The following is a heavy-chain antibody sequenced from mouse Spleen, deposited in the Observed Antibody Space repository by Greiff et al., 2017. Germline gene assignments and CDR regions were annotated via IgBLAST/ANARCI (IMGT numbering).Heavy chain of an antibody. CDR2: ISDGGSYT. J-gene: IGHJ2*01. V-gene: IGHV5-4*02. CDR1: GFTFSDYY. D-gene: IGHD2-1*01. Sequence: DVMLVESGGGLVKPGGSLKLSCAASGFTFSDYYMYWVRQTPEKRLEWVATISDGGSYTYYPDSVKGRFTISRDNAKNNLYLQMSSLKSEDTAMYYCARGNSFDYWGQGTTLTVSS. CDR3: ARGNSFDY.